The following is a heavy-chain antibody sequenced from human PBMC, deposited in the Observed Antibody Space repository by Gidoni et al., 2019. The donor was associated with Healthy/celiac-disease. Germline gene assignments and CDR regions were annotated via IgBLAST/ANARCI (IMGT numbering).Heavy chain of an antibody. D-gene: IGHD1-26*01. J-gene: IGHJ4*02. CDR1: GGSFSGYY. CDR2: INHSGST. CDR3: AVGATWFD. Sequence: QVQLQQWGAGLLKPSETLSLTCAVYGGSFSGYYWSWIRQPPGKGLEWIGEINHSGSTNYNPSLKSRVTISVDTSKNQFSLKLSSVTAADTAVYYCAVGATWFDWGQGTLVTVSS. V-gene: IGHV4-34*01.